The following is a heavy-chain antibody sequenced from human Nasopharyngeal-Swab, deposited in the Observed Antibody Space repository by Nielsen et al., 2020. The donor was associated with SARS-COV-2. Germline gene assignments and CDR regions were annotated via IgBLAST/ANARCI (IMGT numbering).Heavy chain of an antibody. CDR3: AAAIWFGELLGSY. Sequence: GSLRLSCTVSGGSISSYYWSWIRQPPGKGLEWIGYIYYSGSTNYNPSLKSRVTISVDTSKNQFSLKLSSVTAADTAVYYCAAAIWFGELLGSYWGQGTLVTVSS. CDR1: GGSISSYY. CDR2: IYYSGST. D-gene: IGHD3-10*01. V-gene: IGHV4-59*01. J-gene: IGHJ4*02.